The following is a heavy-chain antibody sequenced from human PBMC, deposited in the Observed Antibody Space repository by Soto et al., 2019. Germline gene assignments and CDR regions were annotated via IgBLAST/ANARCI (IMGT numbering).Heavy chain of an antibody. CDR2: ISPRGGST. CDR3: AREILETDY. CDR1: GYTFTTYN. V-gene: IGHV1-46*03. D-gene: IGHD2-15*01. J-gene: IGHJ4*02. Sequence: ASVKVSCKASGYTFTTYNIHWVRQAPGQGLEWMGVISPRGGSTSYAQKFQGRVTVTRDTSTSTVYMELSSLTNEDTATYYCAREILETDYWGQGTLVPVSS.